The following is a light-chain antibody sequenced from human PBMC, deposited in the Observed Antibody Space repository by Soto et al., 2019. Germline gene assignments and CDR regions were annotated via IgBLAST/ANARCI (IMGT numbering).Light chain of an antibody. CDR1: QSVSSSY. J-gene: IGKJ1*01. CDR2: GAS. Sequence: EIVLTQSPGTLSLSPGERATLSCRASQSVSSSYLAWYQQKPGQAPRLLIYGASSRATGIPDRFSGSGSGTDXXXTXXRLEPEDFAVYYCQQYGNSPLTFGQGTKVEIK. V-gene: IGKV3-20*01. CDR3: QQYGNSPLT.